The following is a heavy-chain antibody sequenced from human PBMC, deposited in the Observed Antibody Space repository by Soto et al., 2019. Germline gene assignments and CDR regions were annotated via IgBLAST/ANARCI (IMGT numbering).Heavy chain of an antibody. CDR3: ARDPRRGPNDENWYFDL. CDR2: INPNSGGT. V-gene: IGHV1-2*04. Sequence: QVQLVQSGAEVKKPGASVKVSCKASGYTFTGYYMHWVRQAPGQGLEWMGWINPNSGGTNYAQKFQGWVTMTRDTSISTAYMELSRLRSDDTAVYYCARDPRRGPNDENWYFDLWGRGTLVTVSS. CDR1: GYTFTGYY. J-gene: IGHJ2*01. D-gene: IGHD1-1*01.